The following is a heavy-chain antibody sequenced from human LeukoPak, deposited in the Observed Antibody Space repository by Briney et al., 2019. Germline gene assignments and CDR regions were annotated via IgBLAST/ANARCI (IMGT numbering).Heavy chain of an antibody. CDR3: GKDSYDSSVDY. CDR2: IRFDGSNT. CDR1: GFTFSNYG. Sequence: GGSLRLSCAASGFTFSNYGIHWVRQAPGKGLEWLTFIRFDGSNTYYADSVKGRFTISRDNSKNTLYLQMNSLRAEDTALYYCGKDSYDSSVDYWGQGTLVTVSS. J-gene: IGHJ4*02. D-gene: IGHD3-22*01. V-gene: IGHV3-30*02.